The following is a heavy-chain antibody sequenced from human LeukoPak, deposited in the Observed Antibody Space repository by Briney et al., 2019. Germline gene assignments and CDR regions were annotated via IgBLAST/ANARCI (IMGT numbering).Heavy chain of an antibody. Sequence: GGSLRLSCAASGFTFTSYSMSWVRQAPGKGLEWVSGTSDRGDYTYYADSVKGRFTISRDNSKITLYLQMNSLRAEDTALYFCAKKAQYNGNYPLDYWGQGTLVTVSS. J-gene: IGHJ4*02. CDR3: AKKAQYNGNYPLDY. CDR2: TSDRGDYT. V-gene: IGHV3-23*01. CDR1: GFTFTSYS. D-gene: IGHD1-26*01.